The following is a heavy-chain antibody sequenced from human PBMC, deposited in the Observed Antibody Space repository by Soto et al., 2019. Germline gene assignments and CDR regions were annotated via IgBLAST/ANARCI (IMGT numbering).Heavy chain of an antibody. D-gene: IGHD3-22*01. CDR3: ARDPFYDSSGSGDY. CDR1: GGDFRSCS. CDR2: IIPIFCTA. Sequence: SVKVSFKAPGGDFRSCSISCVRHAPGQGLEWMGGIIPIFCTANYAQKFQGRVTITADESTSTAYMELSSLRSEDTAVYYCARDPFYDSSGSGDYWGQGTMVTGSS. V-gene: IGHV1-69*13. J-gene: IGHJ4*02.